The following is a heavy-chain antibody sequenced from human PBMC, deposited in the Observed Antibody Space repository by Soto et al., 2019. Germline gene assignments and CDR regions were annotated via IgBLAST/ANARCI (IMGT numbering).Heavy chain of an antibody. CDR2: IYYSGST. CDR3: ARRARITGTTKGISFDY. Sequence: QLQLQESGPGLVKPSETLSLTCTVSGGSISSSSYYWGWIRQPPGKGLEWIGSIYYSGSTYYNPSLKSRVTISVDTSKNQFSLKLSSVTAADTAVYYCARRARITGTTKGISFDYWGQGTLVTVSS. D-gene: IGHD1-7*01. V-gene: IGHV4-39*01. J-gene: IGHJ4*02. CDR1: GGSISSSSYY.